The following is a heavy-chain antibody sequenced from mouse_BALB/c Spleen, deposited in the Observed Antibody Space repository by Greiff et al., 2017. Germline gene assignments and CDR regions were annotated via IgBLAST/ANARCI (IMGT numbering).Heavy chain of an antibody. J-gene: IGHJ2*01. CDR1: GYTFTSYW. CDR2: IYPGDGDT. D-gene: IGHD1-1*02. CDR3: ARGDYLDY. V-gene: IGHV1-87*01. Sequence: VHLVESGAELARPGASVKLSCKASGYTFTSYWMQWVKQRPGQGLEWIGAIYPGDGDTRYTQKFKGKATLTADKSSSTAYMQLSSLASEDSAVYYCARGDYLDYWGQGTTLTVSS.